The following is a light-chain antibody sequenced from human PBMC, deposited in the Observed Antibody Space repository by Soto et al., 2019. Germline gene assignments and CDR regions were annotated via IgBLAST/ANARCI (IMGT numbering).Light chain of an antibody. Sequence: IQLTTSPSSLSASVGARVTVTCRASQGIGTYLVWYQQKSGKAPTVLIYASSTLQTGVPSRFSGSGSGTDFTLTISSLQPEDFATYYCQHFKSFPITFGQGTLLEIK. CDR2: ASS. CDR1: QGIGTY. J-gene: IGKJ5*01. V-gene: IGKV1-9*01. CDR3: QHFKSFPIT.